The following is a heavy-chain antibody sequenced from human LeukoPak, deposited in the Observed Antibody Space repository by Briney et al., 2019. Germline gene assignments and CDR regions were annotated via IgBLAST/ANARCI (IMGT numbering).Heavy chain of an antibody. J-gene: IGHJ4*02. V-gene: IGHV1-46*01. Sequence: GASVKVSCKASGYTFTSYYMHWVRHAPGQGLEWMGIINPSGGSTSYAQKFQGRVTMTRDTSTSTVYMELSSLRSEDTAVYYCARDALYDSSGYYHHDYFDYWGQGTLVTVSS. D-gene: IGHD3-22*01. CDR2: INPSGGST. CDR3: ARDALYDSSGYYHHDYFDY. CDR1: GYTFTSYY.